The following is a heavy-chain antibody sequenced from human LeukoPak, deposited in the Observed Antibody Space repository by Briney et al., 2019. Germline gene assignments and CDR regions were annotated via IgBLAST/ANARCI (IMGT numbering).Heavy chain of an antibody. CDR1: GGTFSSYA. J-gene: IGHJ4*02. Sequence: ASVKVSCKASGGTFSSYAISWVRQAPGQGLEWMGRINPNSGGTNYAQKFQGRVTMTRDTSISTAYMELSRLRSDDTAVYYCARDGSKYGDYVFDYWGQGTLVTVSS. CDR3: ARDGSKYGDYVFDY. CDR2: INPNSGGT. D-gene: IGHD4-17*01. V-gene: IGHV1-2*06.